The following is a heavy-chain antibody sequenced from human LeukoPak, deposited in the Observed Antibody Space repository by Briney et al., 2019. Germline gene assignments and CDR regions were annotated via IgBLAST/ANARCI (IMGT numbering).Heavy chain of an antibody. CDR3: ARDAIVRNDFWSGYYLDRGKPGGLNWFDP. CDR2: ISAYNGNT. D-gene: IGHD3-3*01. CDR1: GYTFTSYG. Sequence: ASVKVSCKASGYTFTSYGIGWVRQAPGQGLEWMGWISAYNGNTNYAQRLQGRVTMTTDTSTSTAYMELRSLRSDDTAGYYCARDAIVRNDFWSGYYLDRGKPGGLNWFDPWGQGTLVTVSS. V-gene: IGHV1-18*01. J-gene: IGHJ5*02.